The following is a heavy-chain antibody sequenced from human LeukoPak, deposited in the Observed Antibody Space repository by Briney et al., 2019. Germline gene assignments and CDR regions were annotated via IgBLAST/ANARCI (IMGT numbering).Heavy chain of an antibody. D-gene: IGHD3-9*01. Sequence: PGGSLRLSCAASGFTFSSYAMSWVRQAPGKGLEWVSAISGSGGSTYYADSVKGRFTISRDNSKNTLYLQMNSLRAEDTAVYYCAKDPYDISTGYYWYFWGQGTLVTVSS. CDR2: ISGSGGST. J-gene: IGHJ4*02. CDR1: GFTFSSYA. CDR3: AKDPYDISTGYYWYF. V-gene: IGHV3-23*01.